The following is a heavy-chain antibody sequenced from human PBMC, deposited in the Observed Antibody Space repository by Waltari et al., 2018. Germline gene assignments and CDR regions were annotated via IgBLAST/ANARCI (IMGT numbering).Heavy chain of an antibody. V-gene: IGHV1-2*02. Sequence: QVQLVQSGTAVKKPGASVRVSCKPSGYTFIDHYIPWVRQAPGQGLEWMGWMNPNSGGTNYAQKFQGRVTMTRDTSTSTAYMELTRMTSDDTAIYYCARDGGFDFWGQGSLVTVSS. J-gene: IGHJ4*02. D-gene: IGHD2-15*01. CDR1: GYTFIDHY. CDR3: ARDGGFDF. CDR2: MNPNSGGT.